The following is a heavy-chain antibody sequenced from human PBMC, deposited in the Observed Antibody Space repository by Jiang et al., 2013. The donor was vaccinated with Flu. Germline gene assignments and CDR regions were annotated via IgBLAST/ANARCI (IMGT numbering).Heavy chain of an antibody. CDR2: IDWDDDK. D-gene: IGHD4-23*01. Sequence: TFSGFSLSTSGMSVTWIRQPPGKALEWLARIDWDDDKYYSTSLKTRLTISKDTSKNQVVLTMTNMDPVDTATYYCARLKYGGDSDWCFDPWGRGTLVTVSS. V-gene: IGHV2-70*11. CDR3: ARLKYGGDSDWCFDP. CDR1: GFSLSTSGMS. J-gene: IGHJ2*01.